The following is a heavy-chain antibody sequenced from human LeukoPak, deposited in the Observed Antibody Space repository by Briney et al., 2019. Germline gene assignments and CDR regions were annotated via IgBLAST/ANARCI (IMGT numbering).Heavy chain of an antibody. D-gene: IGHD3-10*01. CDR1: GGSISSGDYY. J-gene: IGHJ5*02. V-gene: IGHV4-30-4*01. CDR3: ARYSVRGVIWGRFDP. CDR2: IYYSGNT. Sequence: PSETLSLTCTVSGGSISSGDYYWSWIRQPPGKGLEWIGYIYYSGNTYYNPSLKSRVTISVDTSKNQFSLKLSSVTAADTAVYYCARYSVRGVIWGRFDPWGQGTLVTVSS.